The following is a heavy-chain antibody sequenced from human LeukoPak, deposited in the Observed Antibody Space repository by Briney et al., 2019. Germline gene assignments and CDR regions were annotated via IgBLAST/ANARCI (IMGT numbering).Heavy chain of an antibody. CDR3: ARLAGVWSGWYFDL. D-gene: IGHD3-10*01. CDR2: IYYSGST. J-gene: IGHJ2*01. V-gene: IGHV4-59*08. CDR1: GGSISSYY. Sequence: SETLSLTCTVSGGSISSYYWSWIRQPPGKGLEWIGYIYYSGSTNYNPSLKSRVTISVDTSKNQFSLKLSSVTAADTAVYYCARLAGVWSGWYFDLWGRGTLVTVSS.